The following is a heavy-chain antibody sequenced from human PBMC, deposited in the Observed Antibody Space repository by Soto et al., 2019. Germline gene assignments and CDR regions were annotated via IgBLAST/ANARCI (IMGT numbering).Heavy chain of an antibody. CDR1: GYTFTSYA. V-gene: IGHV1-3*05. D-gene: IGHD2-21*01. CDR3: ARGIVVVNALDY. J-gene: IGHJ4*02. CDR2: INAGNGNT. Sequence: QVQLVQSGAEEKKPGASVKVSCKASGYTFTSYAMHWVRQAPGQRLEWMGWINAGNGNTKYSQKFQGRVTITRDTAASTAYMELSSLRSEDTAVYYCARGIVVVNALDYWGQGTLVTVSS.